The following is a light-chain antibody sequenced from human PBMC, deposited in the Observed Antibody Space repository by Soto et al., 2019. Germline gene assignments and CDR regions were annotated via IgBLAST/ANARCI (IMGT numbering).Light chain of an antibody. V-gene: IGKV1-27*01. Sequence: DIQMTQSPSSLSASVGDRVTITCRASQDIRNYLAWYQQRPGKVPTLLIYGASTLLSGVPSRFSGSGSETHYTLTISSLQPEDVATYYCHSYNTAAFTFGSGTKVDIK. J-gene: IGKJ3*01. CDR3: HSYNTAAFT. CDR2: GAS. CDR1: QDIRNY.